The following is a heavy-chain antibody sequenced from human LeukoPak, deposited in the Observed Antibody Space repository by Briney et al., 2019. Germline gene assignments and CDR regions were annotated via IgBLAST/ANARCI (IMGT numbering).Heavy chain of an antibody. V-gene: IGHV1-18*01. Sequence: ASVTVSCTASGYTFTSYGISWVRQAPGQGLEWMGWISAYNGNTNYAQKLQGRVTMTTDTSTSTAYMELRSLRSDDTAVYYCARDRSLYYDFWSGYYELDYWGQGTLVTVSS. CDR2: ISAYNGNT. CDR1: GYTFTSYG. J-gene: IGHJ4*02. CDR3: ARDRSLYYDFWSGYYELDY. D-gene: IGHD3-3*01.